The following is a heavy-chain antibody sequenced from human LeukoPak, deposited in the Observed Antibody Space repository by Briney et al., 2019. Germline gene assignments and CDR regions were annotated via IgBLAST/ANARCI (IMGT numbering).Heavy chain of an antibody. J-gene: IGHJ4*02. Sequence: ASVKVSCKASGYTFTCYYMHWVRQAPGQGLEWMGWINPNSGGTNYAQKFQGRVTMTRDTSISTAYMELSGLRSDDTAVYYCARLRWGSYRLIDYWGQGTLVTVSS. CDR1: GYTFTCYY. CDR3: ARLRWGSYRLIDY. V-gene: IGHV1-2*02. D-gene: IGHD3-16*02. CDR2: INPNSGGT.